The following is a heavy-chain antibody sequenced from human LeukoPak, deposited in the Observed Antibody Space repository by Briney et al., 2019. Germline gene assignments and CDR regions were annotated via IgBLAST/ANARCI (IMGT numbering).Heavy chain of an antibody. Sequence: SETLSLTCTVSGGSISSYYWSWIRQPPGKGLEWIGYIYYSGSTNYNPSLKSRVTISVDTSKNQFSLKLSSVTAADTAVYYCASAYSGSRGDNFDYWGQGTLVTVSS. CDR3: ASAYSGSRGDNFDY. V-gene: IGHV4-59*12. J-gene: IGHJ4*02. D-gene: IGHD1-26*01. CDR1: GGSISSYY. CDR2: IYYSGST.